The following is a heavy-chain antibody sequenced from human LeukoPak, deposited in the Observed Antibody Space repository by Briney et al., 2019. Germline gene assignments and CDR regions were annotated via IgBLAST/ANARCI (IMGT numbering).Heavy chain of an antibody. CDR2: LYHSGNT. V-gene: IGHV4-38-2*01. Sequence: PSETLSLTCVVTGHSIRSGSYWGWIRPPPGKGPEWIGSLYHSGNTYYNSSLKSRLIISVDTSKNQISLKLSSVAAADTAIYYCARGRGGSGDRVIFDIWGQGTLVTISS. J-gene: IGHJ4*02. CDR3: ARGRGGSGDRVIFDI. D-gene: IGHD1-26*01. CDR1: GHSIRSGSY.